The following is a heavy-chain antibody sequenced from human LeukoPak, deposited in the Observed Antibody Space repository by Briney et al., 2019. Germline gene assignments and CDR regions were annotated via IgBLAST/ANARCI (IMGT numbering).Heavy chain of an antibody. CDR3: AADITMNGMDV. Sequence: SVKVSCKASGFTFTSSAAQWVRQARGQRLEWIGWIVVGSGNTNYAQKFQERVTITRDMSTSTAYMELSSLRSEDTAVYYCAADITMNGMDVWGQGTTVTVSS. V-gene: IGHV1-58*01. CDR1: GFTFTSSA. CDR2: IVVGSGNT. D-gene: IGHD3-22*01. J-gene: IGHJ6*02.